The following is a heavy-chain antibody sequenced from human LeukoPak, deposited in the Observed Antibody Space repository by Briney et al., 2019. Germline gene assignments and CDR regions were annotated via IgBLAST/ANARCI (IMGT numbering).Heavy chain of an antibody. V-gene: IGHV3-48*01. CDR1: GFTFSTYS. CDR2: ISTSSSHI. CDR3: AREWTGTTAFDY. J-gene: IGHJ4*02. Sequence: GGSLRLSCAASGFTFSTYSMNWVRQAPGKGLEWVSYISTSSSHIYYADSVKGRFTISRDNAKNSLYLQVNSLRAEDTAIYYCAREWTGTTAFDYWGQGTLVTVSS. D-gene: IGHD1-1*01.